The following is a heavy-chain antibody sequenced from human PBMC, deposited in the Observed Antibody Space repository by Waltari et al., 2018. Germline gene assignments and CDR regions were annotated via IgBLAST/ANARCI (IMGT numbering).Heavy chain of an antibody. Sequence: EVQLLESGGGLVQPGGSLRLSCAAYGFTFSRYAMRWVRPPPGKGLEWVSASSGSGGSTYYADSVKGRFTISRDNSKNTLYLQMNSLRAEDTAVYYCAKGGGSYPLDAFDIWGQGTMVTVSS. V-gene: IGHV3-23*01. CDR1: GFTFSRYA. J-gene: IGHJ3*02. CDR2: SSGSGGST. CDR3: AKGGGSYPLDAFDI. D-gene: IGHD1-26*01.